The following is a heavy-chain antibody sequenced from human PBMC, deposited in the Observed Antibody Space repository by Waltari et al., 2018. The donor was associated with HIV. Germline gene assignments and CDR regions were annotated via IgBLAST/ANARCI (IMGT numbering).Heavy chain of an antibody. CDR3: ARDPQYCSSTSCSYYFDY. J-gene: IGHJ4*02. D-gene: IGHD2-2*01. CDR2: ISYDGSNK. Sequence: QVQLVESGGGVVQPGRSLRLSCAASGFTLSNYAMPGLRQAPGKGLEWVAVISYDGSNKYYADSVKGRFTISRDNSKNTLYLQMNSLRAEDTAVYYCARDPQYCSSTSCSYYFDYWGQGTLVTVSS. V-gene: IGHV3-30-3*01. CDR1: GFTLSNYA.